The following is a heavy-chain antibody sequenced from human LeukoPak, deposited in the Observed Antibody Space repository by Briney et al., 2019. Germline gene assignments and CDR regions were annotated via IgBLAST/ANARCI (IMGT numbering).Heavy chain of an antibody. CDR1: GGSISTYY. CDR2: IYYTGSA. Sequence: PSETLSLTCSVSGGSISTYYWSWIRQPPGKGLEWIGYIYYTGSANYSPSLKSRVTISVDTSKNQFSLKLSSVTAADTAVYYCAREPPFFSEATGDYWGQGTLVTVSS. J-gene: IGHJ4*02. CDR3: AREPPFFSEATGDY. V-gene: IGHV4-59*12. D-gene: IGHD1-26*01.